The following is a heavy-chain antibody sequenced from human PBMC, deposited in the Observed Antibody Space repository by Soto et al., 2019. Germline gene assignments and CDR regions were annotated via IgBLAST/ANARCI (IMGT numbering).Heavy chain of an antibody. J-gene: IGHJ6*02. CDR1: GYTFTSYG. Sequence: ASVKVSCKASGYTFTSYGISWVRQAPGQGLEWMGWISAYNGNTNYAQKLQGRVTMTTDTSTSTAYMELRSLRSDDTAVYYCARGAAAGMGGGYYGMDVWDQGTTVTVSS. CDR2: ISAYNGNT. V-gene: IGHV1-18*01. D-gene: IGHD6-13*01. CDR3: ARGAAAGMGGGYYGMDV.